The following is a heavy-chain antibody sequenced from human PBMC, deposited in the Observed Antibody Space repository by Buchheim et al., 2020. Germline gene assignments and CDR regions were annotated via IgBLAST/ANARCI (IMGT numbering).Heavy chain of an antibody. J-gene: IGHJ6*02. CDR2: INPSGGST. CDR3: ARYPLWFGELLKTYGMDV. Sequence: QVQLVQSGAEVKKPGASVKVSCKASGYTFTSYYMHWVRQAPGQGLEWMGIINPSGGSTSYAQKFQGRVTMTRDTHTSTVYMELSSLRSEDTAVYYCARYPLWFGELLKTYGMDVWGQGTT. CDR1: GYTFTSYY. D-gene: IGHD3-10*01. V-gene: IGHV1-46*01.